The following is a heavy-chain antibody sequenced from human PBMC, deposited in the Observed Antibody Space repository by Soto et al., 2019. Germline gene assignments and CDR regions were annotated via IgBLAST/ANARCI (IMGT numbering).Heavy chain of an antibody. CDR1: GYTFTDFD. V-gene: IGHV1-8*01. CDR3: ARKAGLHNYYYLDV. D-gene: IGHD6-19*01. Sequence: QVQLEQSGAEVRKPGASVKVSCKTSGYTFTDFDINWVRQAPGQGLEWMGWMNPDNGNTGYAQSFQGRISMTGNISLSTVYMELSSLRSDDTAVYFCARKAGLHNYYYLDVWGKGTTVTVAS. J-gene: IGHJ6*03. CDR2: MNPDNGNT.